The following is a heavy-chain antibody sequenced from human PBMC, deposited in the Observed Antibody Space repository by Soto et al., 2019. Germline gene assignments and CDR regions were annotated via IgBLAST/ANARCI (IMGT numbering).Heavy chain of an antibody. CDR1: GGSMSSSSYY. Sequence: SETLSLTCTVSGGSMSSSSYYWGWIRQPPGKGLEWIGSIYYSGSTYNNPSLKSRVTMSVDTSKNQFSLNLTSVTVADTAVYYCARVYCGGDCSSFDFWGQGTLVTVSS. CDR3: ARVYCGGDCSSFDF. D-gene: IGHD2-21*02. V-gene: IGHV4-39*07. J-gene: IGHJ4*02. CDR2: IYYSGST.